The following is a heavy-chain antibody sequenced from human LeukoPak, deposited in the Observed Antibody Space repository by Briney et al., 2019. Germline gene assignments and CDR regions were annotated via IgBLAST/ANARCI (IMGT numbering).Heavy chain of an antibody. D-gene: IGHD1-26*01. V-gene: IGHV4-4*02. Sequence: KSSGTLSLTCAVSGGSISSSNWWSWVRQPPGKGLEWIGEIYHSGSTNYNPSLKSRVTISVDKSKNQFSLKLSSVTAADTAVYYCARDLRGSGSYFDAFDIWGQGTMVTVSS. CDR1: GGSISSSNW. CDR3: ARDLRGSGSYFDAFDI. J-gene: IGHJ3*02. CDR2: IYHSGST.